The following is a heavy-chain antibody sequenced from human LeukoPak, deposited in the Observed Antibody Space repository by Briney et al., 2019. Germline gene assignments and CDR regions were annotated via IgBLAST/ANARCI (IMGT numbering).Heavy chain of an antibody. CDR3: ARGRGSWSDDAFDI. V-gene: IGHV3-7*01. D-gene: IGHD6-13*01. J-gene: IGHJ3*02. Sequence: GGSLRLSCAASGFTFSSYWMSWVRQAPGKGLKWVANIKQDGSEKYYVDSVKGRFTISRDNAKNSLYLQMNSLRAEDTAVYYCARGRGSWSDDAFDIWGQGTMVTVSS. CDR2: IKQDGSEK. CDR1: GFTFSSYW.